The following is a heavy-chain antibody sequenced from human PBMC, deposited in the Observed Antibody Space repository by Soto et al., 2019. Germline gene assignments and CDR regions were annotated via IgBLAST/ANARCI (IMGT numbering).Heavy chain of an antibody. J-gene: IGHJ4*02. Sequence: ASVKVSCKASGYTFIGYYRHWVRQAPGQGLEWMGWINPNSGGTSYAQKFQGRVTMTRDTSISTAYMELSRLRSDDTAVYYCARGASMIEFGGVFAPAYFDYWGQGTPVTVSS. CDR3: ARGASMIEFGGVFAPAYFDY. CDR1: GYTFIGYY. V-gene: IGHV1-2*02. CDR2: INPNSGGT. D-gene: IGHD3-16*01.